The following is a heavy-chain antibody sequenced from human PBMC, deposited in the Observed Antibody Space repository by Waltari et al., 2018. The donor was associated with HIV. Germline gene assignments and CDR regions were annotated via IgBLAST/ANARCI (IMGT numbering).Heavy chain of an antibody. D-gene: IGHD1-26*01. CDR2: IVVGSGNT. J-gene: IGHJ4*02. CDR1: GFTFTSSA. CDR3: VAERSSGSYDY. Sequence: QMQLVQSGPEVKKPGTSVKVSCKASGFTFTSSAVQWVRQARGQRLEWIGWIVVGSGNTNYAQKFQERVTITRDMSTSTAYMELSSLRSEDTAVYYCVAERSSGSYDYWGQGTLVTVSS. V-gene: IGHV1-58*01.